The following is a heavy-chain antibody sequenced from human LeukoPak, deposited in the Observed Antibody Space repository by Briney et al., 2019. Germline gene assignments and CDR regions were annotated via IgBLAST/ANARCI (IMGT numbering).Heavy chain of an antibody. Sequence: GGSLRLSCAASGFTFDTDWMNWFRQAPGKGLEWVGLIRTKTDGGTTDSAAPVKGRFAISSDDSRNMLFLQMNSLKTEDTGVYYCTTGGPRRHWGQGTLVTVSS. CDR1: GFTFDTDW. J-gene: IGHJ4*02. CDR2: IRTKTDGGTT. CDR3: TTGGPRRH. D-gene: IGHD3-16*01. V-gene: IGHV3-15*01.